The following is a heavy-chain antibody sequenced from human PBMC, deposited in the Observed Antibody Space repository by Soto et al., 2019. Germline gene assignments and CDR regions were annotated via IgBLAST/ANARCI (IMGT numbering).Heavy chain of an antibody. V-gene: IGHV1-69*19. J-gene: IGHJ4*02. D-gene: IGHD3-10*01. Sequence: QVQLVQSGAEMQKPGSSVKVSCQSSGGTFNTYAMNWVRQAPGQGPEWMGDISPMYGAANYAPKFQGRVTITADESTGRPYTQLSSLTSEETALYFCAREVQVHTPAFVYWGQGTLVTVSS. CDR2: ISPMYGAA. CDR1: GGTFNTYA. CDR3: AREVQVHTPAFVY.